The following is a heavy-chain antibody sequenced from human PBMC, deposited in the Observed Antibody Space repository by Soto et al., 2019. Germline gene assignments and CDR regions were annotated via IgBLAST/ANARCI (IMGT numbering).Heavy chain of an antibody. D-gene: IGHD3-22*01. Sequence: ASVKVSCKASGYTFTSSGISWVRQAPGQGLEWMGWISTDNGNTNYAQKFQGRVTMTRDTSASTAYMELSSLRSEDTAVYYCATDPYYYDSSGYPFDYWGQGTLVTVSS. CDR2: ISTDNGNT. CDR1: GYTFTSSG. CDR3: ATDPYYYDSSGYPFDY. J-gene: IGHJ4*02. V-gene: IGHV1-18*01.